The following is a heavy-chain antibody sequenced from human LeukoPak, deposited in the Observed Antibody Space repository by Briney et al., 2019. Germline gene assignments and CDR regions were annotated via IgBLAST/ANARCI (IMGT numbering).Heavy chain of an antibody. V-gene: IGHV1-8*01. CDR1: GYTFTSYD. Sequence: ASVKVSCKASGYTFTSYDINWVRQATGQGLEWMGWMNPNSGNTGYAQKFQGRVTMTRNTSISTAYMELSSLRAEDTAVYYCAKDPLEGVRGVIPSDYWGQGTLVTVSS. D-gene: IGHD3-10*01. CDR3: AKDPLEGVRGVIPSDY. CDR2: MNPNSGNT. J-gene: IGHJ4*02.